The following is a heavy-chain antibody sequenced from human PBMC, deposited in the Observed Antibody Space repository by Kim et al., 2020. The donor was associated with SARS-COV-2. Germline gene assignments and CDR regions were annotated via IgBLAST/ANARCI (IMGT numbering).Heavy chain of an antibody. CDR3: ALADMVRETVDAFDI. Sequence: SVKVSCKASGGTFSSYAISWVRQAPGQGLEWMGRIIPILGIANYAQKFQGRVTITADKSTSTAYMELSSLRSEDTAVYYCALADMVRETVDAFDIWGQGTMVTVSS. V-gene: IGHV1-69*04. CDR2: IIPILGIA. J-gene: IGHJ3*02. D-gene: IGHD3-10*01. CDR1: GGTFSSYA.